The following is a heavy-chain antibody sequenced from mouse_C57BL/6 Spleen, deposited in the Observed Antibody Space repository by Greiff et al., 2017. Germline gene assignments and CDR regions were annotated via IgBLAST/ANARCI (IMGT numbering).Heavy chain of an antibody. D-gene: IGHD1-1*01. V-gene: IGHV1-80*01. CDR1: GYAFSSYW. Sequence: QVQLQQSGAELVKPGASVKISCKASGYAFSSYWMNWVKQRPGKGLEWIGQIYPGDGDTNYDGKFKGKATLTADKSSSTAYMQLSSLTSEDSAVYFCARETTVGYFDVWGTGTTVTVSS. CDR2: IYPGDGDT. CDR3: ARETTVGYFDV. J-gene: IGHJ1*03.